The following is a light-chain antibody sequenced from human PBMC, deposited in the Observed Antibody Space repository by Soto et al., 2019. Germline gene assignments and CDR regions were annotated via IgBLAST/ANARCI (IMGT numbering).Light chain of an antibody. CDR2: AAS. CDR3: LQHFNFSWT. Sequence: AIQMTQSPSSLSASVGDRVTITCRASRDFGNDLGWYQQKPGKAPKHLIFAASNLQSGVPSRFSGGGSGTDFTLTISSLQADDFATYYCLQHFNFSWTFGQGTKVETK. V-gene: IGKV1-6*01. J-gene: IGKJ1*01. CDR1: RDFGND.